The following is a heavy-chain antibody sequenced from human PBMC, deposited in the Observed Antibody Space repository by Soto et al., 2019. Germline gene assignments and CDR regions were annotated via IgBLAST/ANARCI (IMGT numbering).Heavy chain of an antibody. Sequence: GGSLRLSCTASGFTFSSYGMLWVRQTPGKGLEWVAFISYDGSNKYYADSVKGRFTVSRDNSKNTLYLQMNSLRAEDTAVYYCARDWYYYDSSGYYDWFDPWGQGTLVTVSS. J-gene: IGHJ5*02. V-gene: IGHV3-30*03. D-gene: IGHD3-22*01. CDR1: GFTFSSYG. CDR3: ARDWYYYDSSGYYDWFDP. CDR2: ISYDGSNK.